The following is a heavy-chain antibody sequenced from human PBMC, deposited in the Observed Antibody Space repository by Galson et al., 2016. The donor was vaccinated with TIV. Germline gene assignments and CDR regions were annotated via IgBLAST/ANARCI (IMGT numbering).Heavy chain of an antibody. CDR2: INAKTGNP. CDR3: ARGRGSPPYYYYMEH. CDR1: GYTFSDYA. V-gene: IGHV7-4-1*02. Sequence: SVKVSCKASGYTFSDYAINWVRQVPGQGLEWMGWINAKTGNPTYAQGFTGRFVFSLDTTVSTAFLQSTSLKAEDTAVYYCARGRGSPPYYYYMEHWGKGTAVTVSS. J-gene: IGHJ6*03.